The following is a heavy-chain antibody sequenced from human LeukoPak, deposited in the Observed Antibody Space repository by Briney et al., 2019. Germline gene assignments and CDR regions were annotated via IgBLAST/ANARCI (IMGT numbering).Heavy chain of an antibody. Sequence: GGSLRLSCAASGFTFIRYSMNWVRQAPGKGLEWVSYISTSSNTIYYAYSVKGRFTISRDNAKNSLYLQLNSLRAEDTAVYYCARGDFHMDVWGKGTTVTVSS. CDR3: ARGDFHMDV. CDR1: GFTFIRYS. J-gene: IGHJ6*03. CDR2: ISTSSNTI. D-gene: IGHD3/OR15-3a*01. V-gene: IGHV3-48*04.